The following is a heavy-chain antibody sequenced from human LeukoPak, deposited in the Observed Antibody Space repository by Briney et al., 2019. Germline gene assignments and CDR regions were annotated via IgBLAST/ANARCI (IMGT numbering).Heavy chain of an antibody. CDR2: ISAYNGNT. D-gene: IGHD3-22*01. J-gene: IGHJ4*02. CDR3: ARDLQYYYDSSGYYIGYFDY. V-gene: IGHV1-18*01. Sequence: ASVKVSCKASGYTFTSYGISWVRQAPGQGLEWMGWISAYNGNTNYAQKLQGRVTMTTDTSTSTAYMELRSLRSDDTAVYYCARDLQYYYDSSGYYIGYFDYWGQGTLVTVSS. CDR1: GYTFTSYG.